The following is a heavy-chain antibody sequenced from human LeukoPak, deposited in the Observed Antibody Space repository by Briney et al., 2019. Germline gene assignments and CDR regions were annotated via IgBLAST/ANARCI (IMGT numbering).Heavy chain of an antibody. D-gene: IGHD2-2*01. CDR2: INPNSGDT. J-gene: IGHJ4*02. CDR1: GCTFTGYF. CDR3: ARGYCGTTSCFDF. Sequence: GASVKVSCKASGCTFTGYFMHWVRQAPGQGLEWMGWINPNSGDTKYAQRFQGRVTMTRDTSISTAYMELSRLRSDDTAFYYCARGYCGTTSCFDFWGQGTLVTVSS. V-gene: IGHV1-2*02.